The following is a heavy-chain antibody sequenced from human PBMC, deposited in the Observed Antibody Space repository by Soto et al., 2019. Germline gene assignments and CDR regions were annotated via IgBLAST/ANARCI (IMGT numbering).Heavy chain of an antibody. CDR1: GGSFSGDY. CDR3: PRGMTPVRGYSSGWYAAATVTFFDY. CDR2: INHSGST. J-gene: IGHJ4*01. V-gene: IGHV4-34*01. D-gene: IGHD6-13*01. Sequence: SETLSRTCAVYGGSFSGDYWSWIRQPPGKGLEWIGEINHSGSTNYNPSLTSRVTISVDTSKNQFSLKLSSVTAADTAVYYCPRGMTPVRGYSSGWYAAATVTFFDYWGQGTLVT.